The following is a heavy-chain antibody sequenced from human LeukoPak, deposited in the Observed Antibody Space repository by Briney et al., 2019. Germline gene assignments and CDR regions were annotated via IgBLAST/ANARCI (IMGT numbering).Heavy chain of an antibody. J-gene: IGHJ4*02. V-gene: IGHV6-1*01. CDR1: GDSVSSNSAA. D-gene: IGHD3-16*02. CDR3: ARGVRSSRLGELSYDY. Sequence: SQTLSLTCAISGDSVSSNSAAWNWIRQSPSRGLEWPGRTYYRSKWYNDYAVSVKSRITINPDTSKNQFSLQLNSVTPEDTAVYYCARGVRSSRLGELSYDYWGQGTLVTVSS. CDR2: TYYRSKWYN.